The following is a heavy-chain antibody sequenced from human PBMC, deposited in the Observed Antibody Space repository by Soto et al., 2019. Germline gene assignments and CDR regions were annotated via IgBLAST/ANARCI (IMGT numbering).Heavy chain of an antibody. Sequence: SETLSLTCTVAGGYGISRIYYWSWKRQPPGKRLEWIGYIYYSGSTNYNPSLKSRVTISVDTSKNQFSLKLSSVTAADTAVYYCAREVTGTTWEYYYYGMDVWGQGTTVTVSS. V-gene: IGHV4-61*01. D-gene: IGHD1-20*01. CDR3: AREVTGTTWEYYYYGMDV. CDR1: GGYGISRIYY. J-gene: IGHJ6*02. CDR2: IYYSGST.